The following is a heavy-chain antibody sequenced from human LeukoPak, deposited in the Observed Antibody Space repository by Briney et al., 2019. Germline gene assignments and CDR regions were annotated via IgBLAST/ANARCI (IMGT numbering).Heavy chain of an antibody. D-gene: IGHD6-19*01. CDR1: GGSFCGLY. V-gene: IGHV4-34*01. J-gene: IGHJ4*02. Sequence: PSETLTLMCAVYGGSFCGLYWICIRQPRGKGLEWIGDINHSGSTNYSPSRKSRVTISVDTAKNQFSLILSYVTAADTGVDYSWVPVSGSSGWYYNYWGQGTLVTVSS. CDR2: INHSGST. CDR3: WVPVSGSSGWYYNY.